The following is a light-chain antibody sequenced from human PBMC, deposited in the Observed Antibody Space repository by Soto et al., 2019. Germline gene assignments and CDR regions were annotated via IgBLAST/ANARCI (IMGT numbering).Light chain of an antibody. Sequence: QSALTQPRSVSGSPGQSVTISCTGTSXDVGYYNYVSWYQQYPGKAPKLMIYDVSGRPSGVPDRFSGSKSGNTASLTISGLQAEDEDYYYCCSYVGSFTFVFGTGTKATV. J-gene: IGLJ1*01. CDR3: CSYVGSFTFV. V-gene: IGLV2-11*01. CDR1: SXDVGYYNY. CDR2: DVS.